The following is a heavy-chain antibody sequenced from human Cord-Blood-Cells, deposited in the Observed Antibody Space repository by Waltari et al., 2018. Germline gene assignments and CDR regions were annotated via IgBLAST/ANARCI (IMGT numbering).Heavy chain of an antibody. Sequence: QVQLQQWGAGLLKPSATLSLPCAVYGGSFSGYYWSWIRQPPGKGLEWIGEINHSGSTNYNPSLKSRVTISVDTSKNQFALKLSSVTAADTAVYYCARGVATNWFDPWGQGTLVTVSS. D-gene: IGHD5-12*01. J-gene: IGHJ5*02. CDR2: INHSGST. V-gene: IGHV4-34*01. CDR3: ARGVATNWFDP. CDR1: GGSFSGYY.